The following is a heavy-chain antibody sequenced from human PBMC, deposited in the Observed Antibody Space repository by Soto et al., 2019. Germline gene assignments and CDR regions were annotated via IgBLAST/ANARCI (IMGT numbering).Heavy chain of an antibody. CDR1: GGTFSSYA. CDR3: ASAHIAAAGPYYYYGMDV. V-gene: IGHV1-69*12. D-gene: IGHD6-13*01. Sequence: QVQLVQSGAEVKKPGSSVKVSCKASGGTFSSYAVSWVRQAPGQGLEWMGGIIPIFGTANYAQKFQGRVTITADESTSTAHMELSSLRSEDTAVYYSASAHIAAAGPYYYYGMDVWGQGTTVTVSS. CDR2: IIPIFGTA. J-gene: IGHJ6*02.